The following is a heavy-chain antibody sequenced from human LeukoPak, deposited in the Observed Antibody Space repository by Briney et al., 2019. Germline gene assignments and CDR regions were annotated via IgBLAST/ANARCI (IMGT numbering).Heavy chain of an antibody. CDR2: LYYSGST. Sequence: SETLSLTCTVSGGSISSSSFFWGWLRQPPGKGLEWIGSLYYSGSTYYNPSHKSRVTISIDTSKNQFSLKLSSVTAADTAVYYCARQGLVKWYFDYWGQGTLVTVSS. CDR3: ARQGLVKWYFDY. D-gene: IGHD1-26*01. CDR1: GGSISSSSFF. V-gene: IGHV4-39*01. J-gene: IGHJ4*02.